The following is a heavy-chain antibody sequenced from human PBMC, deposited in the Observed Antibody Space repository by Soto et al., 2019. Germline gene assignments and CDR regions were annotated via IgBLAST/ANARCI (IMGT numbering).Heavy chain of an antibody. V-gene: IGHV4-30-2*01. D-gene: IGHD3-16*01. CDR2: ISHTGST. J-gene: IGHJ5*02. Sequence: QLQLQESGSGLVKPSQTLSLTCAVSGGSITSGNSYSWSWIRQPPGKGLEWIGSISHTGSTSYNPSLKGRVTMSVDKSKNHFSLKLPSVTAADMAVYYCARAVAPYLGTWFDPWGQGTLVIVSS. CDR1: GGSITSGNSYS. CDR3: ARAVAPYLGTWFDP.